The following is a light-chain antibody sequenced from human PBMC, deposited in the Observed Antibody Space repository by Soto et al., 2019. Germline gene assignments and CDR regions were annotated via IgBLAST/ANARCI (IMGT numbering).Light chain of an antibody. CDR1: FSNIGSNT. J-gene: IGLJ2*01. CDR2: RNN. CDR3: AAWDDSLNGVV. Sequence: QLVLTQPPSASGTPGQRVTISCSGSFSNIGSNTINWYQHLPGTATKLLIYRNNQRPSGVPDRFSGSKSGTSASLAISGLQSEDEADYYCAAWDDSLNGVVFGGGTKVTVL. V-gene: IGLV1-44*01.